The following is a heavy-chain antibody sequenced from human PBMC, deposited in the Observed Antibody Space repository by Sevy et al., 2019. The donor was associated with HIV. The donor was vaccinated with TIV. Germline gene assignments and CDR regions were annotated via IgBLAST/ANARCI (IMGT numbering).Heavy chain of an antibody. V-gene: IGHV1-2*06. CDR2: TNPNSGGT. J-gene: IGHJ6*02. CDR1: GYTFTGYY. CDR3: ARDGEYDFWSGYYTFGYYYYGMDV. D-gene: IGHD3-3*01. Sequence: ASVKVSCKASGYTFTGYYMHWVRQAPGQGLEWMGRTNPNSGGTNYAQKFQGRVTMTRDTSISTAYMELSRLRSDDTAVYYCARDGEYDFWSGYYTFGYYYYGMDVWGQGTTVTVSS.